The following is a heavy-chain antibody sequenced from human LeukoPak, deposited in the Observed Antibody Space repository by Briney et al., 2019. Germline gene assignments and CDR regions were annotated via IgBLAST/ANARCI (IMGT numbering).Heavy chain of an antibody. Sequence: PGGSLRLSCAASGFTFSNAWMSWVRQAPGKGLEWVGRIKTKTDGGTTDYAAPVKGRFTISRDDSKNMVYLQMNSLKTEDTAVYYCTTGGSSWASGYYYYMDVWGKGTTVAVSS. J-gene: IGHJ6*03. D-gene: IGHD6-13*01. V-gene: IGHV3-15*01. CDR1: GFTFSNAW. CDR3: TTGGSSWASGYYYYMDV. CDR2: IKTKTDGGTT.